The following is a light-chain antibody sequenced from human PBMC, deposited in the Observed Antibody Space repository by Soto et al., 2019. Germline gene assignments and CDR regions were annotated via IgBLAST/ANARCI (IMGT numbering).Light chain of an antibody. CDR3: SSYSSRSTLLV. CDR1: SSDIGVYNY. CDR2: EVS. J-gene: IGLJ2*01. V-gene: IGLV2-14*01. Sequence: QSALTQPASVSGSPGQSITISCTGTSSDIGVYNYVSWYQQHPGKAPKLVICEVSNRPSGVSSRFSGSKSGNTASLTISGLQTEDEADYYCSSYSSRSTLLVFGGGTKLTVL.